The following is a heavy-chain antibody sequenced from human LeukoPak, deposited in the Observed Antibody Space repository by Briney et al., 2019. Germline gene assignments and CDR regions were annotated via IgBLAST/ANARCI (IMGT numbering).Heavy chain of an antibody. V-gene: IGHV3-21*01. CDR2: ISSSSSYI. CDR1: GFTFSSYS. CDR3: ARERALGLDIVATWDSNYGMDV. J-gene: IGHJ6*02. Sequence: GGSLRLSCAASGFTFSSYSMTWVRQAPGKGLEWVSSISSSSSYIYYADSVKGRFTISRDNSKNTLYLQMNSLRAEDTAVYYCARERALGLDIVATWDSNYGMDVWGQGTTVTVSS. D-gene: IGHD5-12*01.